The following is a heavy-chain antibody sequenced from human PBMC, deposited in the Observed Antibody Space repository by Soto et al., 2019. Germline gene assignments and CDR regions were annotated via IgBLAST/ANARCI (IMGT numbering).Heavy chain of an antibody. CDR1: GDSVSSNSAA. CDR2: TYYRSKWYN. CDR3: ARDICSGGSCYSYYYGMEV. V-gene: IGHV6-1*01. J-gene: IGHJ6*02. D-gene: IGHD2-15*01. Sequence: QVQLQQSGPGLVKPSQTLSLTCAISGDSVSSNSAAWNWIRQSPSRGLEWLGRTYYRSKWYNDYAVSVKSRISINPDTSKNQFSLQLNSVTPEDTAVYYCARDICSGGSCYSYYYGMEVWGQGTTVTVSS.